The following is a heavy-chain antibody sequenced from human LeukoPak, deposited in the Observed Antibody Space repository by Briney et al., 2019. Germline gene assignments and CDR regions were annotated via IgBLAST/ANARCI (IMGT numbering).Heavy chain of an antibody. CDR2: IYHSGST. CDR1: GGSISSSNW. J-gene: IGHJ3*02. Sequence: SGTLSLTCAVSGGSISSSNWWSWVRPPPGKGLEWIGEIYHSGSTNYNPSLKSRVTISVDKSKNQFSLKLSSVTAADTAVYYCARAGSDYYGSGSYRNDAFDIWGQGTMVTVSS. V-gene: IGHV4-4*02. CDR3: ARAGSDYYGSGSYRNDAFDI. D-gene: IGHD3-10*01.